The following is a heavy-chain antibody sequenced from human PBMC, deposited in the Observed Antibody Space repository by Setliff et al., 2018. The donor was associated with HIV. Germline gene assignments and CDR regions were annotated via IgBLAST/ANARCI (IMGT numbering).Heavy chain of an antibody. CDR3: ARFARDPTD. Sequence: PSETLSLTCTVSGGSISSYYWSWIRQPPGKGLEWIGYIYYSGSTNYNPSLKSRVTISVDTSKHQFSLRLNSLTAADPAMYYCARFARDPTDWGRGILVTVSS. V-gene: IGHV4-59*08. CDR2: IYYSGST. CDR1: GGSISSYY. J-gene: IGHJ4*02.